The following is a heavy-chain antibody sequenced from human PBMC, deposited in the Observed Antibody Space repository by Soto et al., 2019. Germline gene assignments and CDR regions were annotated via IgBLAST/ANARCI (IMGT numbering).Heavy chain of an antibody. CDR1: GFTFTTYG. D-gene: IGHD2-15*01. CDR2: ISLQNGDT. V-gene: IGHV1-18*04. CDR3: ARDERYCTGGSCYSEFYFHF. J-gene: IGHJ4*02. Sequence: LVQSGAEVKKPGASVKVSCKASGFTFTTYGISWMRQAPGQGPEWMGWISLQNGDTKFAQKFQGRVTMTTDSSTNTAHMELRNLRSYDTAVYYCARDERYCTGGSCYSEFYFHFWGQGTLVTVSS.